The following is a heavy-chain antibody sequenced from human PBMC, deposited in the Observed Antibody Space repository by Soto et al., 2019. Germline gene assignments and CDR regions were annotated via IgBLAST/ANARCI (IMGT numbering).Heavy chain of an antibody. V-gene: IGHV3-9*01. CDR3: AKATKVPEYSSGWYYFDY. CDR1: GFTFDDYA. CDR2: ISWNSGSI. D-gene: IGHD6-19*01. J-gene: IGHJ4*02. Sequence: EVQLVESGGGLVQPGRSLRLSCATSGFTFDDYAMHWVRPAPGKGLEWVSGISWNSGSIGYADSVKGRFNISRDNAKNSLYLQMNSLTAEDTALYYCAKATKVPEYSSGWYYFDYWGQGTLVTVSS.